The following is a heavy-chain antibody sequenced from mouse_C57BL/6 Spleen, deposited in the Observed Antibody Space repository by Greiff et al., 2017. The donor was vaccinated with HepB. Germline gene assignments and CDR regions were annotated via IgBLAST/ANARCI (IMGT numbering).Heavy chain of an antibody. CDR3: ARWGIEDYFDY. J-gene: IGHJ2*01. V-gene: IGHV1-52*01. Sequence: QVQLQQPGAELVRPGSSVKLSCKASGYTFTSYWMHWVKQRPIQGLEWIGNIDPSDSETHYNQKFKDKATLTVDKSSSTAYMQLSSLTSEDSAVYYCARWGIEDYFDYGGQGTTLTVSS. CDR1: GYTFTSYW. CDR2: IDPSDSET.